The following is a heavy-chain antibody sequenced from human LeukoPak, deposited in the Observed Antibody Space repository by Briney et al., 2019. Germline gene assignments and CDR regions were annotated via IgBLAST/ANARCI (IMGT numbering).Heavy chain of an antibody. CDR2: INPGGSSI. Sequence: GGSLRLSCAASGFTFSSYWMHWARQVPGKGRVWVSRINPGGSSIAYADSVKGRFTISRDNAKNTLYLQMDSLRAEDTAVYYCARSNQADDYWGQGTLVTVSS. V-gene: IGHV3-74*01. CDR1: GFTFSSYW. CDR3: ARSNQADDY. D-gene: IGHD1-14*01. J-gene: IGHJ4*02.